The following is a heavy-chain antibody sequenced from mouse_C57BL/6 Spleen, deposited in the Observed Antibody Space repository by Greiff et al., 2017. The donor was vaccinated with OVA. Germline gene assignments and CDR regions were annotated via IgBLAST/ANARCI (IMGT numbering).Heavy chain of an antibody. J-gene: IGHJ2*01. Sequence: QVQLQQSGAELMKPGASVKLSCKATGYTFTGYGIEWVKQRPGHGLGWIGEILPGSGSTNYNEKFKGKATFTADTSSNTAYIQLSSLTTEDSAIDYGAGGDYYGSSYFDYWGQGTTLTVSS. CDR1: GYTFTGYG. V-gene: IGHV1-9*01. CDR3: AGGDYYGSSYFDY. D-gene: IGHD1-1*01. CDR2: ILPGSGST.